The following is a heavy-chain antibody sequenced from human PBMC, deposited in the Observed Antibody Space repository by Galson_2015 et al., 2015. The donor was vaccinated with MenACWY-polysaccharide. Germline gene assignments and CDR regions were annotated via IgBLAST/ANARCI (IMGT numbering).Heavy chain of an antibody. D-gene: IGHD1-26*01. CDR2: IYYSGST. CDR3: ARQYSGGFDY. V-gene: IGHV4-59*12. CDR1: GGSISSYY. J-gene: IGHJ4*02. Sequence: ETLSLTCTVSGGSISSYYWSWIRQPPGKGLEWIGYIYYSGSTNYNPSLKSRVTISVDTSKNQLSLQLDSVTPEDTAVYYCARQYSGGFDYWGQGTLVTVSS.